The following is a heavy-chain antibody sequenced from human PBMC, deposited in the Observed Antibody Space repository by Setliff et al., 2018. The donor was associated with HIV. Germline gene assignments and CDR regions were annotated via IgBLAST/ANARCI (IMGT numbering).Heavy chain of an antibody. D-gene: IGHD1-26*01. J-gene: IGHJ3*02. V-gene: IGHV1-18*01. Sequence: ASVKVSCKTSGGTFSTYVISWVRQAPGQGLEWMGWISNYNGNTNYAQKFHGRVAMTTDTSTRTAYMEMRGLTYDDTAVYYCARASGGNSVENGFDIWGQGTMVTVS. CDR2: ISNYNGNT. CDR1: GGTFSTYV. CDR3: ARASGGNSVENGFDI.